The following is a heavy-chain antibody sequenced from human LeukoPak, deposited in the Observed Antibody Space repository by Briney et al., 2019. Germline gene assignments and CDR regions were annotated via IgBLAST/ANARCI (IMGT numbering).Heavy chain of an antibody. J-gene: IGHJ5*02. V-gene: IGHV3-48*02. CDR1: GFSFSTYS. CDR2: ISRSSDTK. D-gene: IGHD6-19*01. CDR3: ARTGDSTGYYVWLDP. Sequence: GGSLRLSCAASGFSFSTYSMNWVRQAPGKGLEWISYISRSSDTKYYADSVKGRFTISRDNGKNSLNLQMNSLRDEDTAVYYCARTGDSTGYYVWLDPWGQGTLVTLSS.